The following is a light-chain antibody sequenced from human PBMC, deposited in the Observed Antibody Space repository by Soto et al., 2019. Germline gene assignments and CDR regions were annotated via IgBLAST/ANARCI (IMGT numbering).Light chain of an antibody. J-gene: IGKJ4*01. CDR1: QSVRSG. V-gene: IGKV3-15*01. CDR2: GAS. CDR3: QQYNNWPLT. Sequence: EVVMTQSPATLSVSPGERATLSCRASQSVRSGLAWYQQEPGQVPSLLIYGASTRATGIPVRFSGSGSGTESTLTVSSLQSEDFAVYYCQQYNNWPLTFGGGTKVEIK.